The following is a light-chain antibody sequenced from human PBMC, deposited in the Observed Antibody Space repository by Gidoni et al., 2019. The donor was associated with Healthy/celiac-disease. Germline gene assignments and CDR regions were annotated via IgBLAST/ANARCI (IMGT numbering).Light chain of an antibody. Sequence: QSALTQPASVSGSPGQSITISCTGTSSDVGSYNLVSWYQQHPGKAPKLMIYEGSKRPSGVSNRFSGSKSGNTGSLTISGLQAEDEADYYCSSYAGSSTYVFGTGTKVTVL. CDR3: SSYAGSSTYV. CDR1: SSDVGSYNL. J-gene: IGLJ1*01. CDR2: EGS. V-gene: IGLV2-23*01.